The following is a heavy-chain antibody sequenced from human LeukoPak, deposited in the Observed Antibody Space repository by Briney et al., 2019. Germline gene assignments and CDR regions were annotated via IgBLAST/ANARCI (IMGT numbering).Heavy chain of an antibody. CDR1: GIALSSYS. D-gene: IGHD3-10*01. V-gene: IGHV3-23*01. Sequence: PGGSLRLSCGASGIALSSYSMNWIRQPPGKGLEWVSFISGSGGYTYYADSVKGRFTISRDNSDNKLYLQMTSLRAEDTAVYYCAITGYWGQGTLVTVSS. J-gene: IGHJ4*02. CDR2: ISGSGGYT. CDR3: AITGY.